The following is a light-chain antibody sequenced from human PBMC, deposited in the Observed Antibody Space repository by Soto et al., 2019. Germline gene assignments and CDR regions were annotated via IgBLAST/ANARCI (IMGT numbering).Light chain of an antibody. Sequence: EIVLTQSPGTLSLSPGERATLSCRASQSVSSSYLAWYQQKPGQAPRLLIYGESSRATGIPDRFSGSGSGTVFTLTISRLEPEDFAVYYCQQYAGLPYTFGQGTKLEIK. CDR3: QQYAGLPYT. V-gene: IGKV3-20*01. J-gene: IGKJ2*01. CDR1: QSVSSSY. CDR2: GES.